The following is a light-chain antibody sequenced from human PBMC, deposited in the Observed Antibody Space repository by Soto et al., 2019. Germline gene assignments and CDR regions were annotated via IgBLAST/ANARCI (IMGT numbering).Light chain of an antibody. CDR3: SSYAGSNNLV. Sequence: QSALTQPPSASGSPGQSVTISCTGTSSDVGGYNYVSWYQQHPGKAPKLMIYEVSKRPSGVPDRFSGSKSGDTASLTVSGLQAVDEADYYCSSYAGSNNLVFGGGTKLTVL. J-gene: IGLJ2*01. V-gene: IGLV2-8*01. CDR2: EVS. CDR1: SSDVGGYNY.